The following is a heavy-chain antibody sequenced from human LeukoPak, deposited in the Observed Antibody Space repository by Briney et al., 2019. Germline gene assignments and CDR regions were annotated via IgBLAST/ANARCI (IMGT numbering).Heavy chain of an antibody. J-gene: IGHJ6*04. Sequence: GRSLRLSCAASGFTFRSYGMHWVRQAPGKGLEWVAVISYDGSNKYYADSVKGRFTISRDNSKNTLYLQMNSLRAEDTAVYYCVKVITMVRGVIKNYYGMDVWGKGTTVTVSS. CDR3: VKVITMVRGVIKNYYGMDV. V-gene: IGHV3-30*18. CDR2: ISYDGSNK. CDR1: GFTFRSYG. D-gene: IGHD3-10*01.